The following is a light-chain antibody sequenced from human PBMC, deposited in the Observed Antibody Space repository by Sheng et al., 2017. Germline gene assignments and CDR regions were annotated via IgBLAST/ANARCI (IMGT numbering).Light chain of an antibody. CDR3: QQTFTTPQRT. V-gene: IGKV1-39*01. CDR2: ATS. CDR1: QPVSRY. Sequence: IQLTQSPSSLSASIGDTVTITYRASQPVSRYLNWYQQKPGKAPKLVIYATSGLETGVPSRFSGSGFGTDFSLSIDNLQPDDFAVYYCQQTFTTPQRTFGPGPRWK. J-gene: IGKJ1*01.